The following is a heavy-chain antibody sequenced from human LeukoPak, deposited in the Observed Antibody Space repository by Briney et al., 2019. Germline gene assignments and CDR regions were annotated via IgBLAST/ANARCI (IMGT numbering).Heavy chain of an antibody. J-gene: IGHJ5*02. D-gene: IGHD6-19*01. V-gene: IGHV4-59*01. CDR3: ARAHSSGWPHMFDP. CDR1: GGSISTYS. Sequence: SETLSLTCTVSGGSISTYSWTWIRQPPGKGLVWIGNIYYSGSTNYNPSLKSRVTISIDTSKNQFSLKVSSVTAADTAVYYCARAHSSGWPHMFDPWGQGTLVTVPS. CDR2: IYYSGST.